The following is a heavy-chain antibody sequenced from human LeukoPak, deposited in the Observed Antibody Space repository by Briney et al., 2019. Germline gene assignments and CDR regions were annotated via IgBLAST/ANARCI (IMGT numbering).Heavy chain of an antibody. J-gene: IGHJ4*02. Sequence: ASVKVSCKVSGYTLTELSMHWVRRAPGKGLEWMGGFDPEDGETIYAQKFQGRVTMTEDTSTDTAYMELSSLRSEDTAVYYCATDRDFWSGYPFDYWGQGTLVTVSS. D-gene: IGHD3-3*01. CDR3: ATDRDFWSGYPFDY. CDR1: GYTLTELS. CDR2: FDPEDGET. V-gene: IGHV1-24*01.